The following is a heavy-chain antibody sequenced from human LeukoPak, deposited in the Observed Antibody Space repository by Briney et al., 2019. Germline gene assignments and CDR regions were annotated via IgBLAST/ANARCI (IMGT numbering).Heavy chain of an antibody. CDR3: AREPRPVGATSFGYYFDY. J-gene: IGHJ4*02. CDR2: INPSGGTT. D-gene: IGHD1-26*01. CDR1: GYSFTSYY. Sequence: ASVKVSCKASGYSFTSYYIHWVRQAPGQGLEWMGIINPSGGTTVYAQNFQGRVIMTRDTSTSTVHMDLSSLRSEDAAVYYCAREPRPVGATSFGYYFDYWGQGTLVTVSS. V-gene: IGHV1-46*01.